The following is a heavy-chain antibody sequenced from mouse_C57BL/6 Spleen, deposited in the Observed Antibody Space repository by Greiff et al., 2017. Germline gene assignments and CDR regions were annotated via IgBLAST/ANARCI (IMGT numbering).Heavy chain of an antibody. D-gene: IGHD2-4*01. CDR2: INPNNGGT. J-gene: IGHJ3*01. Sequence: EVQLQQSGPELVKPGASVQIPCKASGYTFTDYNMDWVKQSHGKSLEWIGDINPNNGGTIYNQKFKGKATLTVDKSSSTAYMELRSLTSEDTAVYYCARRGYYDYDWFAYRGQGTLVTVSA. CDR3: ARRGYYDYDWFAY. V-gene: IGHV1-18*01. CDR1: GYTFTDYN.